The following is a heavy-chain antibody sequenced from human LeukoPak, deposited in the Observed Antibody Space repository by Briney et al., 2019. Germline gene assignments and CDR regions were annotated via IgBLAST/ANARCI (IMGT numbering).Heavy chain of an antibody. V-gene: IGHV4-61*01. CDR2: IYYSGNT. CDR3: ARRYSSGWLFDY. Sequence: PSETLSLTCTVSAGSVSSGSYYWSWIRQPPGKGLQRIGYIYYSGNTNYNPSLKRRVTKSVDTSKNQFSLKLSSVTAADTAVYYCARRYSSGWLFDYWGRGTLVTVFS. CDR1: AGSVSSGSYY. J-gene: IGHJ4*02. D-gene: IGHD6-19*01.